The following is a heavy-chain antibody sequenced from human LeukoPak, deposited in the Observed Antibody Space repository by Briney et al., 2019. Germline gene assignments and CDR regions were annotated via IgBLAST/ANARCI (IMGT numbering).Heavy chain of an antibody. Sequence: ASEKVSCKASGYTFTSYSVHWVRQAPGQGLDWMGIINPSGGSTSYAQKFQGRVTMTRDTSTSTVYMQLSSLRSEDTAVYYCARAISPVAYYGMDVWGQGTTVTVSS. CDR2: INPSGGST. CDR1: GYTFTSYS. J-gene: IGHJ6*02. V-gene: IGHV1-46*01. CDR3: ARAISPVAYYGMDV. D-gene: IGHD3-3*01.